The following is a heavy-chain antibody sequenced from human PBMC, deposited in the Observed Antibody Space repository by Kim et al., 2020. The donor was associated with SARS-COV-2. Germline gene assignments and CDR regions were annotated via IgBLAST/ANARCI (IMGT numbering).Heavy chain of an antibody. V-gene: IGHV3-15*01. J-gene: IGHJ5*02. CDR2: IKSKTDGGTT. CDR1: GFTFSNAW. D-gene: IGHD3-22*01. CDR3: TTVPSQPQYYYDSSGYPPVRDWFDP. Sequence: GGSLRLSCAASGFTFSNAWMSWVRQAPGKGLEWVGRIKSKTDGGTTDYAAPVKGRFTISRDDSKNTLYLQMNSLKTEDTAVYYCTTVPSQPQYYYDSSGYPPVRDWFDPWGQGTLVTVSS.